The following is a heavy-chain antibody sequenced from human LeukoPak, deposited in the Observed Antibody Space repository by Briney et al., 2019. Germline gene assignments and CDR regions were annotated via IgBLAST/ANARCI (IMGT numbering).Heavy chain of an antibody. CDR1: GYTFTNYG. Sequence: SVNVSCKASGYTFTNYGISWVRQAPGQGLEWMGGIIPIFGTANYAQKFQGRVTITADESTSTAYMELSSLRSEDTAVYYCARVDGFSVPHWGQGTLVTVSS. CDR3: ARVDGFSVPH. D-gene: IGHD3-9*01. CDR2: IIPIFGTA. J-gene: IGHJ4*02. V-gene: IGHV1-69*13.